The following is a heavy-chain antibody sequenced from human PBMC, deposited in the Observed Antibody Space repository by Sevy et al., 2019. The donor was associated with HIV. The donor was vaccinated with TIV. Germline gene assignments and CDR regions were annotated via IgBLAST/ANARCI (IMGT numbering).Heavy chain of an antibody. D-gene: IGHD3-22*01. CDR3: ARVGYSYDSSGYYSDGNF. V-gene: IGHV3-48*03. CDR2: ISSSGGTK. Sequence: GGSLRLSCSPSGFTFSNYEINWVRQAPRKGLEWISHISSSGGTKYYADSVKGRFTVSRDNAENTVYLHMTSLRVEDTAFYYCARVGYSYDSSGYYSDGNFWGQGTLVTVSS. CDR1: GFTFSNYE. J-gene: IGHJ4*02.